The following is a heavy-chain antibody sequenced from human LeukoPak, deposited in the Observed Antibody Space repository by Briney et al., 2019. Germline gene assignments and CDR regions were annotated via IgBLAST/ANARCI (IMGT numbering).Heavy chain of an antibody. CDR1: GFTYSISA. J-gene: IGHJ4*02. V-gene: IGHV3-23*01. D-gene: IGHD6-13*01. CDR3: AKAQAQMRITAPGSIKSPVDY. CDR2: TSGNSITT. Sequence: PGGSLRLSCAASGFTYSISAMSWVRQAPGKGLEWVATTSGNSITTYYADSLKGRFTISRDSSKNTLYLQMISLRAEDTAVYYCAKAQAQMRITAPGSIKSPVDYWGQGTLVTVSS.